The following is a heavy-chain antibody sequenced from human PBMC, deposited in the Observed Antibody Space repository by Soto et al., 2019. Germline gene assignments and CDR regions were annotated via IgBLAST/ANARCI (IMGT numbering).Heavy chain of an antibody. CDR3: AKGWERFVPYGMDV. CDR2: ISWNSGSI. J-gene: IGHJ6*02. Sequence: PGGSLRLSCAASGFTFDDYAMHWVQQAPGKGLEWVSGISWNSGSIGYADSVKGRFTISRDNAKNSLYLQMNSLRAEDTALYYCAKGWERFVPYGMDVWGQGTTVTVSS. V-gene: IGHV3-9*01. CDR1: GFTFDDYA. D-gene: IGHD1-26*01.